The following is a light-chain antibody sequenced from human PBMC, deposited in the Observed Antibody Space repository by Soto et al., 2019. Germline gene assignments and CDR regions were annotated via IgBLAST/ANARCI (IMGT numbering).Light chain of an antibody. CDR3: GSYGGCNPLYV. CDR1: SSDVGGYNY. Sequence: QSVLTQPASVSGSPGQSITISCTGTSSDVGGYNYVSWYQHHPGKAPKLLIYDVTNRPSGVSDRFSGSKSGNTASLTISGLQAEDEADYYCGSYGGCNPLYVFGSGTKLTVL. J-gene: IGLJ1*01. V-gene: IGLV2-14*03. CDR2: DVT.